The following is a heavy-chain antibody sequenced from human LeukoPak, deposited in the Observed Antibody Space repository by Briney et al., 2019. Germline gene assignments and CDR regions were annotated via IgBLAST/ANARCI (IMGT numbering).Heavy chain of an antibody. V-gene: IGHV1-46*01. CDR3: ARVPSYYHAFDI. CDR1: GYTFTSYY. CDR2: INPSGGST. J-gene: IGHJ3*02. Sequence: ASVKVSCKASGYTFTSYYMHWVRQAAGQGLEWMGIINPSGGSTSYAQKFQGRVTMTRDTSTSTVYVELSSLRSEDTAVYYCARVPSYYHAFDIWGQGTMVTVSS. D-gene: IGHD3-22*01.